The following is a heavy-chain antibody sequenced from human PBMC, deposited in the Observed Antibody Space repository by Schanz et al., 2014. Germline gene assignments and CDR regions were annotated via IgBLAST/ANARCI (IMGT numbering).Heavy chain of an antibody. V-gene: IGHV3-33*08. CDR1: GFTFSDYG. CDR3: ARDGDFDY. Sequence: VQLLESGGGLVRPGGSLRLSCAASGFTFSDYGMSWVRQAPGKGLEWVAIIWYDGSNKYYADSVKGRFTISRDNSKNTLFLQMSSLRAEDTAVYYCARDGDFDYWGQGTLVTVSS. CDR2: IWYDGSNK. J-gene: IGHJ4*02.